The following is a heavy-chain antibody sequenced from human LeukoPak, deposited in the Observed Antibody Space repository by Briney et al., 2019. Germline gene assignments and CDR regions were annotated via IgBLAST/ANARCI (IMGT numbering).Heavy chain of an antibody. J-gene: IGHJ4*02. D-gene: IGHD3-22*01. CDR2: VNHSGST. CDR1: DGSFSGYY. CDR3: ARGSSVDSSGYYHYDY. Sequence: PSETLSLTCAVYDGSFSGYYWSWIRQPPGKGLEWIGEVNHSGSTNYNPSLKSRVTISVDTSKNQFSLKLSSVTAADTAVYYCARGSSVDSSGYYHYDYWGQGTLVTVSS. V-gene: IGHV4-34*01.